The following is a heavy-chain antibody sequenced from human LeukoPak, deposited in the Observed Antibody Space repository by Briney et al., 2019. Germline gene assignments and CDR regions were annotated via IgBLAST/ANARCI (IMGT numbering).Heavy chain of an antibody. Sequence: GSLRLSCAASGFTFSSYGMHWVRQAPGKGLEWVAVISYDGSNKYYADSVKGRFTISRDNSKNTLYLQMNSLRAEDTAVYYCAKEGYSSSHPDFDYWGQGTLVTVSS. J-gene: IGHJ4*02. CDR2: ISYDGSNK. D-gene: IGHD6-6*01. V-gene: IGHV3-30*18. CDR3: AKEGYSSSHPDFDY. CDR1: GFTFSSYG.